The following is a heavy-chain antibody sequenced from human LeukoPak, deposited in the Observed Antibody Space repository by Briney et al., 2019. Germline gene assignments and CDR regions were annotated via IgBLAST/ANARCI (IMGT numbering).Heavy chain of an antibody. D-gene: IGHD3-10*01. CDR1: GFTFSSYS. CDR3: ARGAVNMVRGVTTYNYYYYMDV. V-gene: IGHV3-21*01. J-gene: IGHJ6*03. CDR2: LSGSSSYI. Sequence: GGSLRLSCAASGFTFSSYSMNWVRQAPGKGLEWVTSLSGSSSYIYYADSVKGRFTISRDNARNSLYLQMNSLRAEDTAVYYCARGAVNMVRGVTTYNYYYYMDVWGKGTTVTISS.